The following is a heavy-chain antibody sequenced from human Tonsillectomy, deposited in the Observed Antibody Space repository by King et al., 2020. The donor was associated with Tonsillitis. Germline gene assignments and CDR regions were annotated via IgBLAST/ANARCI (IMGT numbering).Heavy chain of an antibody. CDR1: GGSISSNRYY. D-gene: IGHD3-10*01. CDR3: ARSRGKGYFDY. J-gene: IGHJ4*02. Sequence: QLQESGPGLVKPSETLSLTCTVSGGSISSNRYYWGWIRQPPGNGLEWIGYIFFSGSTTYHPSLTSLVTISVDTPRNQSSLKVTSGTAADTAVYYCARSRGKGYFDYWGQGTLVTVSS. V-gene: IGHV4-39*01. CDR2: IFFSGST.